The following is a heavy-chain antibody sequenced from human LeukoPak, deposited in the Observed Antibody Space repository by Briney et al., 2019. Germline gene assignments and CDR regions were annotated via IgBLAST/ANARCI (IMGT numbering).Heavy chain of an antibody. Sequence: SETLSLTCTVSGGSVSSGSYYWSWIRQPPGKGLEWIGYIYYSGSTYYNPSLKSRVTISVGTSKNQFSLKLSSVTAADTAVYYCAKIPRYSSGWYPSGAFDIWGQGTMVTVSS. D-gene: IGHD6-19*01. CDR3: AKIPRYSSGWYPSGAFDI. V-gene: IGHV4-39*01. CDR1: GGSVSSGSYY. CDR2: IYYSGST. J-gene: IGHJ3*02.